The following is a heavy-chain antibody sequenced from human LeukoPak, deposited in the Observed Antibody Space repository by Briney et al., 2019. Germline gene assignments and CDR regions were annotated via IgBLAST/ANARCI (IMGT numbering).Heavy chain of an antibody. CDR2: ISGSGDST. CDR3: ARGDNYYGSGSYAFDI. CDR1: GFTFSSYA. D-gene: IGHD3-10*01. V-gene: IGHV3-23*01. Sequence: PGGSLRLSCAASGFTFSSYAMSWVRQAPGKGLEWVSAISGSGDSTYYADSVQGRFTISRDNSKNTLYVQMNSLRADDTAVYYCARGDNYYGSGSYAFDIWGQGTTVIVSS. J-gene: IGHJ3*02.